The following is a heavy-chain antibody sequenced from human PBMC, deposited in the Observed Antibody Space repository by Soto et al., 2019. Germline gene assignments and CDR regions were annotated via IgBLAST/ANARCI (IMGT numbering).Heavy chain of an antibody. CDR3: ATQRYCSSTSCYFFDY. V-gene: IGHV4-34*01. D-gene: IGHD2-2*01. CDR1: GGSFSGYY. Sequence: QVQLQQWGAGLLEPSETLSLTCAVYGGSFSGYYWSWIRQPPGKGLEWIGEINHSGSTNYNPSLKSRVTISVDTSKNQFSLKLSSVTAADTAVYYCATQRYCSSTSCYFFDYWGQGTLVTVSS. CDR2: INHSGST. J-gene: IGHJ4*02.